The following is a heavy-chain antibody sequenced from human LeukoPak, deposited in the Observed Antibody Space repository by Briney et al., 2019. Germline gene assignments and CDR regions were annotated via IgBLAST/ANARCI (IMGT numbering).Heavy chain of an antibody. CDR1: GFTFSSYW. CDR3: ARDALYYYDITIKFDY. J-gene: IGHJ4*02. V-gene: IGHV3-7*01. D-gene: IGHD3-22*01. Sequence: GGSLRLSCAASGFTFSSYWMSWVRQAPGKGLEWVANIKQDGSEKYYVDSVKGRFTISRDNAKNSLYLQMNSLRAEDTAVYYCARDALYYYDITIKFDYWGQGTLVTVSS. CDR2: IKQDGSEK.